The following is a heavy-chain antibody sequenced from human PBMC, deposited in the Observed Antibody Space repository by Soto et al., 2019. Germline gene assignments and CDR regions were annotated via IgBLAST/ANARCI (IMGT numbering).Heavy chain of an antibody. CDR1: GFTFDDYG. Sequence: PWGSLRLSCAASGFTFDDYGMSWVRQVPGKGLEWVAGINWNGRTRNYADSVKGRFTISRDNSKNTLYLQMNSLRAEDTAVYYCARDPLWGTAMVLWYFDLWGRGTLVTVSS. V-gene: IGHV3-20*04. CDR2: INWNGRTR. CDR3: ARDPLWGTAMVLWYFDL. D-gene: IGHD5-18*01. J-gene: IGHJ2*01.